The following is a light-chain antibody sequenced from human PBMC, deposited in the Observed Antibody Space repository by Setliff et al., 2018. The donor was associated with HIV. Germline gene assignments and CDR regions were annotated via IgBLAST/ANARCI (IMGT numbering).Light chain of an antibody. CDR1: SSDIGGYTY. CDR2: EVS. Sequence: QSALTQPASVSGSPGQSITISCTGTSSDIGGYTYVSWYQQHPGKAPKLIIFEVSHRPSGVSNRLSGSKSGNTASLIISGLQAEDEADYYCSSYRSGNTLVFGTGTKVTVL. J-gene: IGLJ1*01. CDR3: SSYRSGNTLV. V-gene: IGLV2-14*01.